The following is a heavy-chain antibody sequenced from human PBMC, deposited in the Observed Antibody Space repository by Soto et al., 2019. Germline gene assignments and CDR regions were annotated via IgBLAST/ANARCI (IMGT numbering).Heavy chain of an antibody. V-gene: IGHV4-59*01. CDR1: GGSISSYY. D-gene: IGHD2-2*02. CDR2: IYYSGST. CDR3: ARQRYCSSTSCYNYHWFDP. J-gene: IGHJ5*02. Sequence: PSETLSLTCTVSGGSISSYYWSWIRQPPWKGLEWIGYIYYSGSTNYNPSLKSRVTISVDTSKNQFSLKLSSVTAADTAVYYCARQRYCSSTSCYNYHWFDPWGQGTLVTVSS.